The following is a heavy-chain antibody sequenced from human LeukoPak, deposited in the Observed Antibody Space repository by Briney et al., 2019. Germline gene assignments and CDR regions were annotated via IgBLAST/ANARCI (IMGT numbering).Heavy chain of an antibody. J-gene: IGHJ4*02. CDR2: IWYDGSNK. CDR1: GFTFSSYG. V-gene: IGHV3-33*01. D-gene: IGHD2-15*01. CDR3: ARDPGYCSGGSCFPSFDY. Sequence: GGSLRLSCAASGFTFSSYGMHWVRQAPGKGLEWVAVIWYDGSNKYYADSMKGRFTISRDNSKNTLYLQMNSLRAEDTAVYYCARDPGYCSGGSCFPSFDYWGQGTLVTVSS.